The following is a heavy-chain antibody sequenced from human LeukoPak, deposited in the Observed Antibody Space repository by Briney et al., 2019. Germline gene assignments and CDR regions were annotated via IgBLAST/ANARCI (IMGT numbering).Heavy chain of an antibody. J-gene: IGHJ6*02. CDR1: GFXFSSYG. V-gene: IGHV3-33*01. D-gene: IGHD2-15*01. CDR2: IGYDGSNK. CDR3: ARDPPRYCSGGSCYGMDV. Sequence: PGGSLRLSCAASGFXFSSYGIHWVRQAPGKGLEWEAGIGYDGSNKYYADSVKGRFTISRDNSKNTLYLQMNSLRAEDTAVYYCARDPPRYCSGGSCYGMDVWGQGTTVTVSS.